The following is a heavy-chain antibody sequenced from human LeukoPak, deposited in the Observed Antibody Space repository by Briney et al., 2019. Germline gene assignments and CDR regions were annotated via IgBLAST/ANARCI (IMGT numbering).Heavy chain of an antibody. V-gene: IGHV3-23*01. Sequence: GGSLRLSCAASRFAFHNYAMTWIRQAPERGLEWVSAISGSGVTTYYADSVKGRFTISRDNSKNTLYLQMNSLRVEDTAVYYCAKDRIVGATTSYDYFDYWGQGTLVTVSS. J-gene: IGHJ4*02. CDR1: RFAFHNYA. D-gene: IGHD1-26*01. CDR3: AKDRIVGATTSYDYFDY. CDR2: ISGSGVTT.